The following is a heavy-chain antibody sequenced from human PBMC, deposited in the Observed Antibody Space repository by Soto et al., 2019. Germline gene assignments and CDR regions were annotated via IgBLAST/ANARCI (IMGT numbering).Heavy chain of an antibody. D-gene: IGHD2-21*02. Sequence: QVQLQESGPRLVQPSETLSLTCSVSGGSVSSDSYYWSWILQPPGAGLEWLGYIYFSGTTNYTPSVESRVTILVDSSKNQFSLKLSSVTAADTAVYYCARSPGSGDCVDSWGQGTLVAVSS. CDR2: IYFSGTT. CDR1: GGSVSSDSYY. J-gene: IGHJ4*02. CDR3: ARSPGSGDCVDS. V-gene: IGHV4-61*01.